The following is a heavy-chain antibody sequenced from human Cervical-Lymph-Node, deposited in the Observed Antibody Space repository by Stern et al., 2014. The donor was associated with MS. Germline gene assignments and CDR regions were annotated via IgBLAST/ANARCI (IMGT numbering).Heavy chain of an antibody. Sequence: EVQLVESGGGLVQPGGSLRLSCAASGFTLSRYWMHWVRQAPGKGLVWVSHIKTDASTTNYADSVKGRFTISRDNAKNTLYLQMNSLRAEDTAVYYCVRAMGAEGYWGQGTLVTVSS. V-gene: IGHV3-74*01. J-gene: IGHJ4*02. D-gene: IGHD1-26*01. CDR1: GFTLSRYW. CDR2: IKTDASTT. CDR3: VRAMGAEGY.